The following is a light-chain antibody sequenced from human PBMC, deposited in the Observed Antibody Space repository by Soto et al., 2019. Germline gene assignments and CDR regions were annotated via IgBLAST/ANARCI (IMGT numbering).Light chain of an antibody. V-gene: IGLV1-47*01. J-gene: IGLJ2*01. CDR3: AAWDDRLSGPL. Sequence: QSVLTQSPSASGTPGQRVTISCSGTSSNIGTNYVYWYQQLPGTAPKVLIYSNDKRPSGVPDRSSGSKSGTSASLAISGLRSDDEADYYCAAWDDRLSGPLFGGGTKLTVL. CDR1: SSNIGTNY. CDR2: SND.